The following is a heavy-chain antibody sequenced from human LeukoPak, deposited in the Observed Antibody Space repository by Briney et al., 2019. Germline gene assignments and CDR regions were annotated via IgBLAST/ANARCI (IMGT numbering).Heavy chain of an antibody. CDR1: RFTFIDYY. CDR2: ISRSGDTI. CDR3: ARDENVGNIIGSYYLDV. V-gene: IGHV3-11*01. D-gene: IGHD2/OR15-2a*01. Sequence: GGSLTLSCVASRFTFIDYYMDWLRQAPGRGLEWVASISRSGDTIRYADSVKGRFTISRDNPKNSLYLQMNSLTTADTAVYFCARDENVGNIIGSYYLDVWGEGATVTVSS. J-gene: IGHJ6*03.